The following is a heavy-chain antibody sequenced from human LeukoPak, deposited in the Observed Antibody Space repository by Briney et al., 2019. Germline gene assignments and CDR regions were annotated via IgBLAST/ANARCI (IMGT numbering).Heavy chain of an antibody. CDR3: ARELPYYYYSTGEGAGGFYFDS. D-gene: IGHD3-22*01. V-gene: IGHV3-20*04. CDR1: GFTFDDFG. J-gene: IGHJ4*02. Sequence: GGSLRLSCAASGFTFDDFGMSWVRQAPGKGLEWVSSITWNSYSTDYADSVKGRFTISRDNAKNSLYLQMNSLRAEDTAFYYCARELPYYYYSTGEGAGGFYFDSWGQGTLVSVSS. CDR2: ITWNSYST.